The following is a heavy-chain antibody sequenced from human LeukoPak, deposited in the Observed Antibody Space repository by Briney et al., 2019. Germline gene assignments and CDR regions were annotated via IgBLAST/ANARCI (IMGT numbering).Heavy chain of an antibody. D-gene: IGHD3-22*01. Sequence: SETLSLTCTVSGGSISSSSYYCGWIRQPPGKGLEWIGRIYTSGSTNYNPSLKSRVTMSVDTSKNQFSLKLSSVTAADTAVYYCARDLGMIGHYWGQGTLVTVSS. CDR3: ARDLGMIGHY. V-gene: IGHV4-39*07. J-gene: IGHJ4*02. CDR1: GGSISSSSYY. CDR2: IYTSGST.